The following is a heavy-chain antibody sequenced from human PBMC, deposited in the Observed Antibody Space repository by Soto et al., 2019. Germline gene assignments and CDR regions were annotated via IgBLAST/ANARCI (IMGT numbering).Heavy chain of an antibody. CDR1: GYTFTTYW. CDR3: DTYNGLGPMPFAY. D-gene: IGHD1-20*01. J-gene: IGHJ4*02. CDR2: IDPGNSYT. V-gene: IGHV5-10-1*01. Sequence: GESLKISCKGSGYTFTTYWTTWVRQTPGKGLEWMGRIDPGNSYTSYNPSFQGHVTLSADMSISTAYLQWSGLKASDTAMYYCDTYNGLGPMPFAYWGQGSPVTGSA.